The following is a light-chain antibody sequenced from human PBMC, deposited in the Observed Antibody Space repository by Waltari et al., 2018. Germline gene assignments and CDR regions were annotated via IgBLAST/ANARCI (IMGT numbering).Light chain of an antibody. CDR3: QQYYRRRT. J-gene: IGKJ1*01. V-gene: IGKV3D-15*01. Sequence: EIVLTQSPGTLSLSPGERATLSCRASQSVNTYLAWYQQKPGHAPRLLIYAASTRAAGIPDRFSGSGSGTDFTLTISSLQADDVAVDYCQQYYRRRTFGQGTRLEIK. CDR2: AAS. CDR1: QSVNTY.